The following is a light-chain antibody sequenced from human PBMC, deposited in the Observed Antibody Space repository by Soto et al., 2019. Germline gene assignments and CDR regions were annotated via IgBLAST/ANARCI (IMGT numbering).Light chain of an antibody. CDR1: SSDIGGYNY. J-gene: IGLJ2*01. CDR3: NSYTSIITVV. CDR2: EVS. V-gene: IGLV2-8*01. Sequence: QSALTQPPSASGSPGQSVTISCTGTSSDIGGYNYVSWYQQHPGKAPQLMIYEVSKRPSGVSGRFSGSKSGNTTSLTVSGLQSEDEADYYCNSYTSIITVVFGGGTKLTVL.